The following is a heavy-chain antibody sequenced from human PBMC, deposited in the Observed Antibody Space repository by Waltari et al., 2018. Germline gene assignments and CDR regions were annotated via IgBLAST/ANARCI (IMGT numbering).Heavy chain of an antibody. V-gene: IGHV1-2*06. J-gene: IGHJ3*02. D-gene: IGHD6-19*01. Sequence: QVQLVQSGAEVKKPGASVKVACKASGYTFTGYYMNWVRQAPGQGIEGMGRINPNSGGTTYAQKFQGRVTMTRDTSISTAYMELSRLRADDTAVYYCAREPSGWYQGAFDIWGQGTMVTVSS. CDR3: AREPSGWYQGAFDI. CDR1: GYTFTGYY. CDR2: INPNSGGT.